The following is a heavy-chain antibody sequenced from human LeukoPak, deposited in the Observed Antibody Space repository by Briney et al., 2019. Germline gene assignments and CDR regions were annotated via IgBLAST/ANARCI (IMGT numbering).Heavy chain of an antibody. CDR1: GGSFSNYY. D-gene: IGHD3-22*01. CDR3: ARTPIYYFDNSGYYN. V-gene: IGHV4-4*07. Sequence: SETLSLTCTVSGGSFSNYYWSWIRQPAGKGLEWSGLIYARGNTNYNPSLKSRVTMSIDTSKNQFSLKLTSVTAADTAVYYCARTPIYYFDNSGYYNWGQGTLVTVSS. CDR2: IYARGNT. J-gene: IGHJ4*02.